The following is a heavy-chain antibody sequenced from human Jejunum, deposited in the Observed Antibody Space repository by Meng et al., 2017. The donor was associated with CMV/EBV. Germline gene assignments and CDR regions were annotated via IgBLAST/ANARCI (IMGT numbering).Heavy chain of an antibody. CDR1: FTFNSCG. Sequence: FTFNSCGMHWGRQAPGKGLEWVSFISYDDTDKYYADSVKGRFSISRDNSKNTLYLQMNILRAEDTAVYYCAKDGANYNLWQYGMDVWGQGTTVTVSS. CDR3: AKDGANYNLWQYGMDV. J-gene: IGHJ6*02. V-gene: IGHV3-30*02. CDR2: ISYDDTDK. D-gene: IGHD2/OR15-2a*01.